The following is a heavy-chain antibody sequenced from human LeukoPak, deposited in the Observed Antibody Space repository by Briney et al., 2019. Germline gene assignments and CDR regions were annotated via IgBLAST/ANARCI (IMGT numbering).Heavy chain of an antibody. D-gene: IGHD6-19*01. CDR2: IYHSGST. CDR3: ASPGYSSGWTDY. V-gene: IGHV4-30-2*01. J-gene: IGHJ4*02. CDR1: GGSISSGGYS. Sequence: SETLSLTCAVSGGSISSGGYSWSWIRQPPGKGLEWIGYIYHSGSTYYNPSLKSRVTISVDRSKNQFSLKLSSVTAADTAVYYCASPGYSSGWTDYWGQGTLVTVSS.